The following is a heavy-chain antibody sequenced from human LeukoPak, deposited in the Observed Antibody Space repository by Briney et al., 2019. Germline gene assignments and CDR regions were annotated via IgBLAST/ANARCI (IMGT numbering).Heavy chain of an antibody. CDR3: ARAWASGRSGFDY. J-gene: IGHJ4*02. D-gene: IGHD2-15*01. CDR1: GLTVSSYS. Sequence: GGALRLSCVASGLTVSSYSMNWVRQAPGKGLEWVSYISRSSSTIYYADSVKGRFTISRDNAKNSLDLQMNSLRDEDTAVYYCARAWASGRSGFDYWGQGTLVTVYS. CDR2: ISRSSSTI. V-gene: IGHV3-48*02.